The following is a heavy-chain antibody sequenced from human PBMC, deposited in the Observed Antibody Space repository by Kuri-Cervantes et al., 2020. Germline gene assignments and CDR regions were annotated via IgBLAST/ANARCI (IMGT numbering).Heavy chain of an antibody. CDR1: GFTFSSYA. CDR2: ISSSSETI. V-gene: IGHV3-48*04. J-gene: IGHJ4*02. Sequence: ETLSLTCAASGFTFSSYAMSWVRQAPGKGLEWVSYISSSSETIYYADSVKGRFIISRDNAKNSLYLQIDSLRPEDTAVFYCARGPRTPYYWGQGTLVTVSS. CDR3: ARGPRTPYY. D-gene: IGHD1/OR15-1a*01.